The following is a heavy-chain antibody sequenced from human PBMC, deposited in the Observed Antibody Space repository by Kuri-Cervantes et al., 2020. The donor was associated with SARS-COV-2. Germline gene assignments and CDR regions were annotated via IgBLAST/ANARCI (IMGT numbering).Heavy chain of an antibody. J-gene: IGHJ5*02. Sequence: SVKVSCKASGGTFSSYAISWVRQAPGQGLEWMGGIIPIFGTANYAQKFQGRVTITTDESTSTAYMELSSLRSEDTAVYYCARAAGTYYYDSSGYRMNWFDPWGQGTLVTVSS. CDR3: ARAAGTYYYDSSGYRMNWFDP. CDR1: GGTFSSYA. D-gene: IGHD3-22*01. V-gene: IGHV1-69*05. CDR2: IIPIFGTA.